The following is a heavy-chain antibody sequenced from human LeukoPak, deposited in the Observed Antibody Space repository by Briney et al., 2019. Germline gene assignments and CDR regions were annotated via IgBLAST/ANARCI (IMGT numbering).Heavy chain of an antibody. CDR3: AKDGMATIPGAVSSYYYYYMDV. J-gene: IGHJ6*03. CDR2: ISWDGGST. CDR1: GFTFDDYA. V-gene: IGHV3-43D*03. D-gene: IGHD5-24*01. Sequence: TGGSLRLSCAASGFTFDDYAMHWVRHAPGKGLEWVSLISWDGGSTYYADSVKGRFTISRDNSKNSLYLQMNSLRAEDTALYYCAKDGMATIPGAVSSYYYYYMDVWGKGTTVTVSS.